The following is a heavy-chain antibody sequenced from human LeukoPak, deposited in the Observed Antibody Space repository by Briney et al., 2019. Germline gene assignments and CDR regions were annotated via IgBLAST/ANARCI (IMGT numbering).Heavy chain of an antibody. CDR3: ASNLGAYSGSYYDP. CDR1: GGTFSSYA. J-gene: IGHJ5*02. Sequence: GSSVKVSCKASGGTFSSYAISWVRQAPGQGLEWMGGIIPIFGTANYAQKFQGRVTITADESTSTAYMELSSLRSEDTAVYYCASNLGAYSGSYYDPWGQGTLVTVSS. D-gene: IGHD1-26*01. V-gene: IGHV1-69*01. CDR2: IIPIFGTA.